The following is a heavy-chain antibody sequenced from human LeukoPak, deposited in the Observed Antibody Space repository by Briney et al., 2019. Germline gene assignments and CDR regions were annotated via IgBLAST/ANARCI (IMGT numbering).Heavy chain of an antibody. J-gene: IGHJ6*02. V-gene: IGHV1-2*02. CDR1: GYTFTAYY. Sequence: ASVKVSCKASGYTFTAYYMHWVRQAPGQGLEWMGWINRNSGGTNCAQKFQGRVTMTRDTSISAAYMELSRLGSDDTAVYYCARDYYYDSSGYLPYYYYYYGMDVWGQGTTVTVSS. CDR3: ARDYYYDSSGYLPYYYYYYGMDV. D-gene: IGHD3-22*01. CDR2: INRNSGGT.